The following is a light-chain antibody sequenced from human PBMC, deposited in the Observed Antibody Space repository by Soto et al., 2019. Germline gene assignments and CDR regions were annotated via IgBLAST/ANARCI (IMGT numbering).Light chain of an antibody. CDR1: DSVDSF. Sequence: ERVLIQSPATRPLSPGGRATLFCRANDSVDSFLAWYQQQPGQAPRLLIYAAVNRATGIPARYSASESGAVFTLPFCCLAPAICAAYYRHHRKKWPPITVGQGTRLEIK. CDR2: AAV. CDR3: HHRKKWPPIT. V-gene: IGKV3-11*01. J-gene: IGKJ5*01.